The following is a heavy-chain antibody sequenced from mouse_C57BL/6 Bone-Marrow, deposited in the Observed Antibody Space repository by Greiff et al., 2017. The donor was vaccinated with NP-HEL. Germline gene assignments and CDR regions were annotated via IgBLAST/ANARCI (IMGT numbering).Heavy chain of an antibody. Sequence: VQLQQSGTVLARPGASVKMSCKTSGYTFTSYWMHWVKQRPGQGLAWIGAIYPGNSDTSYNQKFKGKAKLTAVTSASTAYMELSSLTNEDSAVYYCTRVRVDYDYALDYWGQGTTLTVSS. CDR3: TRVRVDYDYALDY. J-gene: IGHJ2*01. CDR1: GYTFTSYW. CDR2: IYPGNSDT. D-gene: IGHD2-4*01. V-gene: IGHV1-5*01.